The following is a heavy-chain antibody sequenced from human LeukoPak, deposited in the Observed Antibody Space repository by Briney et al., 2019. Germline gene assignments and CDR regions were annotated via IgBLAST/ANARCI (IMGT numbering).Heavy chain of an antibody. D-gene: IGHD5-12*01. CDR3: AKSVASDAY. CDR1: GFKFNSYA. CDR2: VLFDGRNE. Sequence: TGGSLRLSCAVSGFKFNSYAMHWVRQAPGKGLEWAAVVLFDGRNEYYADSVKGRFTISRDNSKNTLYLQMNSLTPEDTAVYYCAKSVASDAYWGQGTLVTVSS. J-gene: IGHJ4*02. V-gene: IGHV3-30*18.